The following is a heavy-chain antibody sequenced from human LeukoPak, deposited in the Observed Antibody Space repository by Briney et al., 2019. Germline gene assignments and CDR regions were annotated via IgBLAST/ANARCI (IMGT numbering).Heavy chain of an antibody. CDR1: GYSISSGYY. CDR3: ARGITGITAAGSE. V-gene: IGHV4-38-2*02. J-gene: IGHJ4*02. CDR2: LSHSGSS. D-gene: IGHD6-13*01. Sequence: RASETLSLTCTVSGYSISSGYYWDWIRQPPGKGLEWIGTLSHSGSSYYNPSLKSRVTISVDTSKNQFSLNLSSVTAADTAVYYCARGITGITAAGSEWGQGTLVTVSS.